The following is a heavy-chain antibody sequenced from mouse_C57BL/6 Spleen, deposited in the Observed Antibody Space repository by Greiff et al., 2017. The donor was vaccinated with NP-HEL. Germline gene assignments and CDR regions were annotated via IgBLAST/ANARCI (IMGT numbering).Heavy chain of an antibody. J-gene: IGHJ4*01. D-gene: IGHD2-2*01. CDR3: ARNGYDDAMDY. CDR1: GFSLTSYG. Sequence: VQLQQSGPGLVQPSQSLSITCTVSGFSLTSYGVHWVRQSPGKGLEWLGVIWSGGNTDYNAAFISRLSISKDNSKSQVFFKMNSLQADDTAIYYCARNGYDDAMDYWGQGTSVTVSS. V-gene: IGHV2-2*01. CDR2: IWSGGNT.